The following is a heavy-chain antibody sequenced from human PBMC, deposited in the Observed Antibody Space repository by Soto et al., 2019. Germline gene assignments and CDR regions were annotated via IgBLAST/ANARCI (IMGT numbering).Heavy chain of an antibody. V-gene: IGHV4-31*03. CDR2: IYYSGST. D-gene: IGHD3-22*01. CDR1: GGFISSGGYY. Sequence: SETLSLTCTVSGGFISSGGYYWSWIRQHPGKGLEWIGYIYYSGSTYYNPSLKSRVTISVDTSKNQFSLKLSSVTAADPAVYYCAGGSYYYDGSGYYHYWGQGTLGSV. CDR3: AGGSYYYDGSGYYHY. J-gene: IGHJ4*02.